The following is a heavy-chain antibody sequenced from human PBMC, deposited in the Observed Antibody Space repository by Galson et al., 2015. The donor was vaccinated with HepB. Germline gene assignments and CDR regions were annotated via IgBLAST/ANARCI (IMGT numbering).Heavy chain of an antibody. Sequence: SLRLSCAASGFTFSSYGMHWVRQAPGKGLEWVAVISYDGSNKYYADSVKGRFTISRDNSKNTLYLQMNSLRAEDTAVYYCAKDDQYDFWSGYYTDYYYYYYGMDVWGQGTTVTVSS. V-gene: IGHV3-30*18. CDR1: GFTFSSYG. D-gene: IGHD3-3*01. CDR3: AKDDQYDFWSGYYTDYYYYYYGMDV. CDR2: ISYDGSNK. J-gene: IGHJ6*02.